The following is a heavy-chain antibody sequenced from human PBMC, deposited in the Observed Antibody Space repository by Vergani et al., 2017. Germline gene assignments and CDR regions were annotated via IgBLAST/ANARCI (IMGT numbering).Heavy chain of an antibody. V-gene: IGHV1-69*01. D-gene: IGHD5-24*01. CDR3: ARVGMARALRAIYYDMDV. Sequence: QVQLVQSGAEVKKPGSSVKVSCKASGGTFSSYAISWVRQAPGQGLEWMGGIIPIFGTANYAQKFQGRVTITADESTSTAYMELSSLRSEDTAVYYCARVGMARALRAIYYDMDVWGQGTTVTVSS. CDR1: GGTFSSYA. CDR2: IIPIFGTA. J-gene: IGHJ6*02.